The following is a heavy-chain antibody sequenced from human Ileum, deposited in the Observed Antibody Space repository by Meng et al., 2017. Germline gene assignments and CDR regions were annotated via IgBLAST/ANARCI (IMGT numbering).Heavy chain of an antibody. Sequence: GESLKISCKGSGYIFTNYWIGWVRQMPGKGLELMGIIYPGDSDTRYSPSFQGKVTISADKSITTAYLQWSSLKAADTAMYYGAKLQRKTTSATYLDYWGQGTLVTVSS. CDR3: AKLQRKTTSATYLDY. V-gene: IGHV5-51*01. D-gene: IGHD2/OR15-2a*01. CDR1: GYIFTNYW. CDR2: IYPGDSDT. J-gene: IGHJ4*02.